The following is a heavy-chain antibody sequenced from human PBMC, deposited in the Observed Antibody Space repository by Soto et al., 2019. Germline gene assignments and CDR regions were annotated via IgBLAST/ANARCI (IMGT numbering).Heavy chain of an antibody. CDR2: ISAYNGNT. CDR3: ARDSFLYYYDFWSGYPRFDP. J-gene: IGHJ5*02. Sequence: VASVKVSCKASGYTFTSYGISWVRQAPGQGLEWMGWISAYNGNTNYAQKLQGRVTMTTDTSTSTAYMELRSLRSDDTAVYYCARDSFLYYYDFWSGYPRFDPWGQGTLVTVSS. V-gene: IGHV1-18*01. D-gene: IGHD3-3*01. CDR1: GYTFTSYG.